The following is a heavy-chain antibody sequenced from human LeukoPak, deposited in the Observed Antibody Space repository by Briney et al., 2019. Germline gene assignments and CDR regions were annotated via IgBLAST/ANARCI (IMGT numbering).Heavy chain of an antibody. CDR2: IRYDGGKK. CDR1: GFTFSSYG. Sequence: GGSLRLSCAASGFTFSSYGMHWVRQAPGRGLEWVAFIRYDGGKKYYADSVKGRFTISRDNSKNTLYLQMNSLRAEDTALYYCAKTGSWGSSNYYFDYWGQGTLVTVSS. CDR3: AKTGSWGSSNYYFDY. V-gene: IGHV3-30*02. J-gene: IGHJ4*02. D-gene: IGHD2-15*01.